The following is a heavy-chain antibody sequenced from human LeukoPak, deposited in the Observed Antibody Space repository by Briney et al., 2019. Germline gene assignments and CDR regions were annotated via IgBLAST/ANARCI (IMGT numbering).Heavy chain of an antibody. CDR2: IDPSDSYT. J-gene: IGHJ5*02. CDR3: ARPIAAAGLNWFDP. Sequence: PGKSLKISCKGSGSSFTSYWISWVRQMPGKGLEWMGRIDPSDSYTNYTPSFQGHVTISADKSISTAYLQWSSLKASDTAMYYCARPIAAAGLNWFDPWGQGTLVTVSS. CDR1: GSSFTSYW. D-gene: IGHD6-13*01. V-gene: IGHV5-10-1*01.